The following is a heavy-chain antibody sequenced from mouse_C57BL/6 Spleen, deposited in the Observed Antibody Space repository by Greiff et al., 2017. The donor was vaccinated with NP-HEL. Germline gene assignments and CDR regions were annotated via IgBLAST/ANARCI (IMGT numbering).Heavy chain of an antibody. CDR1: GFTFSDYY. Sequence: EVKVVESEGGLVQPGSSMKLSCTASGFTFSDYYMAWVRQVPEKGLEWVANINYDGSSTYYLDSLKSRFIISRDNAKNILYLQMSSLKSEDTATYYCARDSYDYDGYAMDYWGQGTSVTVSS. D-gene: IGHD2-4*01. V-gene: IGHV5-16*01. CDR2: INYDGSST. CDR3: ARDSYDYDGYAMDY. J-gene: IGHJ4*01.